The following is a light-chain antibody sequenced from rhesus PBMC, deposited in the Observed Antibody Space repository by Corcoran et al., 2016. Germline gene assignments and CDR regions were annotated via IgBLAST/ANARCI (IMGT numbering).Light chain of an antibody. CDR1: QDISTY. CDR3: PRYNSAPFT. CDR2: FRS. V-gene: IGKV1-37*01. Sequence: DTQMTQSPSSLSASVGDTVTITCRASQDISTYLAWFQQKPGKAPMPLINFRSKLAVGVPSRFSCSGSGTEFTLTISGLQPEDFATYYCPRYNSAPFTFGQGTKVEI. J-gene: IGKJ2*01.